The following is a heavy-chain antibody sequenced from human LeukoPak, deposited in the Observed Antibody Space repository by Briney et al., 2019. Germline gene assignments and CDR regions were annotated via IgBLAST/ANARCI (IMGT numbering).Heavy chain of an antibody. Sequence: SETLSLTCTISGGSISSYYWSWIRQPPGKGLEWIGYLYYSGSTNYNPSLKSRVTISVDTSKNQFSLKLSSVTAADTAVYYCARWAGYCSSTSCYNYGMDVWGQGTTVTVSS. CDR2: LYYSGST. CDR1: GGSISSYY. CDR3: ARWAGYCSSTSCYNYGMDV. J-gene: IGHJ6*02. V-gene: IGHV4-59*08. D-gene: IGHD2-2*01.